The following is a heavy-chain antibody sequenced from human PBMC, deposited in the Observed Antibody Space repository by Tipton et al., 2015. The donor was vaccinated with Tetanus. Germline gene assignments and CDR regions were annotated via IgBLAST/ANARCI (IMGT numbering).Heavy chain of an antibody. V-gene: IGHV4-61*08. CDR2: VYHSGAT. Sequence: GLVKPSETLSLTCTVSGSSISRSGHYWTWIRQPPGKEPEWVGYVYHSGATNYHPSLKSRLAISADTSKNQFSLNLRSVITADTAVYYSARANHDYPKKGPVDCWGQGILVIVSS. CDR3: ARANHDYPKKGPVDC. CDR1: GSSISRSGHY. D-gene: IGHD5-12*01. J-gene: IGHJ4*02.